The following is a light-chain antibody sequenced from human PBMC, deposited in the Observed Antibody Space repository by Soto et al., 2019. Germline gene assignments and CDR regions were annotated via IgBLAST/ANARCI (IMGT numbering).Light chain of an antibody. Sequence: DIQMTQSPSSVSASVGDSVTITCRARQGISRWLAWYQQKPGKAPKLLVYAASSLQSGVPSRFSGSGSGTDFTLTISSLQPEDFATSYCQQANSFPITFGQGTRLEIK. CDR2: AAS. V-gene: IGKV1D-12*01. CDR1: QGISRW. CDR3: QQANSFPIT. J-gene: IGKJ5*01.